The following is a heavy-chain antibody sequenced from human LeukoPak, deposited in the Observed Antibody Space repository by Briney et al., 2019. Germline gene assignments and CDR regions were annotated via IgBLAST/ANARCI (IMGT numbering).Heavy chain of an antibody. CDR3: ASLISPGSDFQH. CDR1: GYTFTGYY. CDR2: INPNSGGT. V-gene: IGHV1-2*06. D-gene: IGHD3-10*01. J-gene: IGHJ1*01. Sequence: ASVKVSCKASGYTFTGYYMHWVRQAPRQGLEWMGRINPNSGGTNYAQKFQSRLTITRVTSISTAYMELSRLRSDDTAVYYCASLISPGSDFQHWGQGTLVTVSS.